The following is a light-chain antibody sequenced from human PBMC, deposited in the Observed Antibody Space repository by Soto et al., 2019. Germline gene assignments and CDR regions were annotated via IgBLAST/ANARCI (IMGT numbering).Light chain of an antibody. CDR2: ASS. V-gene: IGKV1-9*01. CDR1: QGISSY. Sequence: DIQLTQSPSFLSASVGDRVTITCRASQGISSYLAWYQQTPGKAPKLLIYASSTLQSGVPSRFSGSGSGTEFTLTISNLQPEVFATYFCQQLNTFPITFGQGTRL. J-gene: IGKJ5*01. CDR3: QQLNTFPIT.